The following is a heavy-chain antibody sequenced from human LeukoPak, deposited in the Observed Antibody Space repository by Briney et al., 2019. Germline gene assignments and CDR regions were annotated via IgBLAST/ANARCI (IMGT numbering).Heavy chain of an antibody. D-gene: IGHD6-13*01. V-gene: IGHV4-30-4*08. CDR2: IYYSGST. CDR1: GGPISSGDYY. Sequence: KPSETLSLTCTVSGGPISSGDYYWSWIRQPPGKGLEWIGYIYYSGSTYYNPSLKSRVTISVDTSKNQFSLKLSSVTAADTAVYYCAGTTGYSSSWYDYWGQGTLVTVSS. CDR3: AGTTGYSSSWYDY. J-gene: IGHJ4*02.